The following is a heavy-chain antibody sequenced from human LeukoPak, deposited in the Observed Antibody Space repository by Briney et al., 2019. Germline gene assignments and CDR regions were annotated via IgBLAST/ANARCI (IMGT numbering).Heavy chain of an antibody. J-gene: IGHJ2*01. D-gene: IGHD5-12*01. V-gene: IGHV3-21*01. Sequence: GGSLRLSCAASGFTFSSYSMNWVRQAPGKGLEWVSSISSSSSYIYYADSVKGRFTISRDNAKNSLYLQMNSLRAEDTAVYYCARDQGELSGLGVYWYFDLWGRGTLVAVSS. CDR1: GFTFSSYS. CDR2: ISSSSSYI. CDR3: ARDQGELSGLGVYWYFDL.